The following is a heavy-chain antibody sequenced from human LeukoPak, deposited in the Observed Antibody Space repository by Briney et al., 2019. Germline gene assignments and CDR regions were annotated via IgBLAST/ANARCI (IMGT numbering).Heavy chain of an antibody. CDR1: GGTFSSYA. CDR3: ARAVEKHYDFWSGYYTNWFDP. CDR2: TIPIFGTA. V-gene: IGHV1-69*06. J-gene: IGHJ5*02. D-gene: IGHD3-3*01. Sequence: SVKVSCKASGGTFSSYAISWVRQAPGQGLEWMGGTIPIFGTANYAQKFQGRVTITADKSTSTAYMELSSLRSEDTAVYYCARAVEKHYDFWSGYYTNWFDPWGQGTLVTVSS.